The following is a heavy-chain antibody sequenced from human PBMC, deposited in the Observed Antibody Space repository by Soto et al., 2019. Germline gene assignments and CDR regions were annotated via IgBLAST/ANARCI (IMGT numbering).Heavy chain of an antibody. CDR3: AREYDILTGYPGENWFDP. D-gene: IGHD3-9*01. V-gene: IGHV1-18*01. CDR2: ISAYNGNT. J-gene: IGHJ5*02. CDR1: GCRFSSYG. Sequence: ASVKVSCRASGCRFSSYGISWVRQAPGQGLEWMGWISAYNGNTNYAQKLQGRVTMTTDTSTSTAYMELRSLRSDDTAVCYCAREYDILTGYPGENWFDPWGQGTLVTVSS.